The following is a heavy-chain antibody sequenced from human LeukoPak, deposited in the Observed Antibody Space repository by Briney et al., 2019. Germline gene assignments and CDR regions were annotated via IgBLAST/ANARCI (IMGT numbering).Heavy chain of an antibody. V-gene: IGHV1-8*01. Sequence: ASVKVSCKASGYTFTSYDINWVRQATGQGLEWMGWMNPNSGNTGYAQKFQGRVTMTRNTSISTAYMELSSLRSEDTAVYYCARGRSEDIVAVPAAPHYMDVWGKGTMVTVSS. CDR2: MNPNSGNT. CDR3: ARGRSEDIVAVPAAPHYMDV. CDR1: GYTFTSYD. J-gene: IGHJ6*03. D-gene: IGHD2-2*01.